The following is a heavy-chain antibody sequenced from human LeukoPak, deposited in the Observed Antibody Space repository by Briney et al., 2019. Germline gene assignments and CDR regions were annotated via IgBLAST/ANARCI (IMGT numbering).Heavy chain of an antibody. D-gene: IGHD2-2*01. V-gene: IGHV3-30*18. CDR1: GFTFSSYG. CDR3: AKLPSGTDAFDI. J-gene: IGHJ3*02. Sequence: PGRSLRLSCAASGFTFSSYGMQWVRQAPGKGLEWVAVISYDGSNKYYADSVKGRFTISRDNSKNTLYLQMNSLRAEDTAVYYCAKLPSGTDAFDIWGQGTMVTVSS. CDR2: ISYDGSNK.